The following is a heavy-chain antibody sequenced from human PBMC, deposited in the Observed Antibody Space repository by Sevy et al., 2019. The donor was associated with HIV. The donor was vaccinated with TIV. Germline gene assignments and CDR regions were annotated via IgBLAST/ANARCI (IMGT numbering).Heavy chain of an antibody. CDR1: GFSLDDYA. J-gene: IGHJ4*02. V-gene: IGHV3-9*01. D-gene: IGHD1-26*01. Sequence: GGSLRLSCAASGFSLDDYAMHWVRQSSGKGLEWVAGISWNSGSIGYADSVKGRFTISRGNARNTLDLQMNNMGSVDTGLYDCAREIGAGSNSETSSPPFFFYYFDSWGQGTLVTVSS. CDR3: AREIGAGSNSETSSPPFFFYYFDS. CDR2: ISWNSGSI.